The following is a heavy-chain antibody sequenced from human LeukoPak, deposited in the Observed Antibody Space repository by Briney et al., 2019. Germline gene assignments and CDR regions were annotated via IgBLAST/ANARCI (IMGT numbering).Heavy chain of an antibody. CDR2: ISGSGGST. V-gene: IGHV3-23*01. CDR1: GFTFSSYA. Sequence: GGSLRLSCAASGFTFSSYAMSWVRQAPGKGLEWVSAISGSGGSTYYADSVRGRFTISRDNSKNTLYLQMNSLRAEDTAVYYCAKDLRYSSSWPGDVDYWGQGTLVTVSS. CDR3: AKDLRYSSSWPGDVDY. J-gene: IGHJ4*02. D-gene: IGHD6-13*01.